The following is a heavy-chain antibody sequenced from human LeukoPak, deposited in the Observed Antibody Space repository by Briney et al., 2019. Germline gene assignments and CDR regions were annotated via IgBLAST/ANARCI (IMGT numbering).Heavy chain of an antibody. Sequence: GESLKISCKGLGYSFSTYWNAWVRQRPGKGLEWMGIIYPGGSETRYDPSFQGQVTISADTSTSTAYLQWSSLRALDTAMYYCARASRDGYNQNFDHWGQGTQVTVSS. CDR2: IYPGGSET. J-gene: IGHJ4*02. V-gene: IGHV5-51*01. D-gene: IGHD5-24*01. CDR3: ARASRDGYNQNFDH. CDR1: GYSFSTYW.